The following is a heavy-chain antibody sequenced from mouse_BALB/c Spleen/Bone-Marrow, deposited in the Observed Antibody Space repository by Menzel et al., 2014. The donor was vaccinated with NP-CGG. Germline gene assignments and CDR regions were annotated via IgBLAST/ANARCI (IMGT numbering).Heavy chain of an antibody. D-gene: IGHD1-3*01. Sequence: EVQLQQSGAELVKPGASVKLSCTASGFNIKDAYMHWVNQRPAQGLEWIGRIAPANGNTEYDPKFLDKATITADTSSNTAYLQLSSLTSEDTAVYYCARSPGEVNYWGQGTLVTVSA. V-gene: IGHV14-3*02. J-gene: IGHJ3*01. CDR3: ARSPGEVNY. CDR1: GFNIKDAY. CDR2: IAPANGNT.